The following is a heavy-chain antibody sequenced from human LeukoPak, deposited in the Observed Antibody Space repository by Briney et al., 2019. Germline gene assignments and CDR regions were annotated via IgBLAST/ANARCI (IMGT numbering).Heavy chain of an antibody. CDR1: GFTFSSYE. CDR3: ARVGYSSSWHSGSAFDI. J-gene: IGHJ3*02. CDR2: ISNSDSTI. V-gene: IGHV3-48*03. Sequence: GGSLRLSCAASGFTFSSYEMNWVRQSPGKGLEWVSYISNSDSTIYYADSVKGRFTISRDNAQNSLYLQMNSLRAEDTAVYYCARVGYSSSWHSGSAFDIWGQGTMVTVSS. D-gene: IGHD6-13*01.